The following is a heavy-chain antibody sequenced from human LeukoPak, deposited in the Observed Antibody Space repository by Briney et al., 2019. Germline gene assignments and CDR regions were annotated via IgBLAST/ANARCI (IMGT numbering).Heavy chain of an antibody. Sequence: GGSVRLSCAVSGSTFSRHSMNWVRQAPGKGLQWVASIDSRSAYIYYADSVKGRFIISRDNAKNSLYLQMNSLRAEDTAVYYCARDAGRGDYWGQGALVTVSS. CDR1: GSTFSRHS. D-gene: IGHD3-16*01. CDR3: ARDAGRGDY. CDR2: IDSRSAYI. J-gene: IGHJ4*02. V-gene: IGHV3-21*01.